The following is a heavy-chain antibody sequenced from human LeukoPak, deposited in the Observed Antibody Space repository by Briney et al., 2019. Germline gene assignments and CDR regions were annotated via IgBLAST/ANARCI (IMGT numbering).Heavy chain of an antibody. CDR3: AREAVPAAMVYYFDY. CDR2: ISAYNGNT. V-gene: IGHV1-18*01. J-gene: IGHJ4*02. D-gene: IGHD2-2*01. Sequence: ASVKVSCKASGYTFTSYGISWVRQAPGQGLEWMGWISAYNGNTNYAQKFQGRVTITADESTSTAYMELSSLRSEDTAVYYCAREAVPAAMVYYFDYWGQGTLVTVSS. CDR1: GYTFTSYG.